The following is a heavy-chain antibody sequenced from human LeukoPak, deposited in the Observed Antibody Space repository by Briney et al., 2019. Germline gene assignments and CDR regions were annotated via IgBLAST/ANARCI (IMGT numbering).Heavy chain of an antibody. CDR2: VIPIFGTA. D-gene: IGHD2-2*01. CDR3: TRALSSTSYYNYYYMDV. J-gene: IGHJ6*03. CDR1: GGTFSIYA. V-gene: IGHV1-69*05. Sequence: VASVKVSCKASGGTFSIYAISWVRQAPGQGLEWVGGVIPIFGTANYAQKFQGRVTITTDESTSTAYMELSSLRSEDTAVYYCTRALSSTSYYNYYYMDVWGKGTTVTVSS.